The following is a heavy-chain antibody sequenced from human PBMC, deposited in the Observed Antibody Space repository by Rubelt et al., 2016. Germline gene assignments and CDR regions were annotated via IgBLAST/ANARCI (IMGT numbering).Heavy chain of an antibody. V-gene: IGHV1-46*01. D-gene: IGHD5-18*01. CDR1: GYIFTTYG. J-gene: IGHJ4*02. CDR3: ARAQGYSYVGSTWDY. Sequence: QVQLVQSGSELKKPGASVKVSCKASGYIFTTYGISWVRQAPGQGLEWMGIINPSGGSTSYAQKFQGRGTITREPSTSPVYIELGCLRSEDTAMYYCARAQGYSYVGSTWDYWGQGTLVTVSS. CDR2: INPSGGST.